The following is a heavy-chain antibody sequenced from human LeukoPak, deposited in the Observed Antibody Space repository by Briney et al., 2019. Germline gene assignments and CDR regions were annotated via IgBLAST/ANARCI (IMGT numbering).Heavy chain of an antibody. Sequence: SQTLSLTCAISGDSVCSNSAAWNWIRQSPSRGLDWLGRTYYRSKWYNDYAVSVKSRITIKPDTSKNQFSLQLNSVTPEDTAVYYCARVYYGSGSYRAYYYYGIDVWGQGTTVTVSS. D-gene: IGHD3-10*01. CDR3: ARVYYGSGSYRAYYYYGIDV. J-gene: IGHJ6*02. CDR1: GDSVCSNSAA. CDR2: TYYRSKWYN. V-gene: IGHV6-1*01.